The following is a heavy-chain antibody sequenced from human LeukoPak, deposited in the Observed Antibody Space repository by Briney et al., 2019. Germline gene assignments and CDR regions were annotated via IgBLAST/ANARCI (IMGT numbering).Heavy chain of an antibody. J-gene: IGHJ4*02. CDR3: ARVHGANSFLDC. Sequence: SETLSLTCTVSGGSVSSFYWTWIRQPAGKGLEWIGRIYTSGSTSYNPSLKSRVAISVDKSKNQFSLKLTPVTAADTAVYYCARVHGANSFLDCWGQGTLVTVSS. CDR2: IYTSGST. CDR1: GGSVSSFY. V-gene: IGHV4-4*07. D-gene: IGHD4-23*01.